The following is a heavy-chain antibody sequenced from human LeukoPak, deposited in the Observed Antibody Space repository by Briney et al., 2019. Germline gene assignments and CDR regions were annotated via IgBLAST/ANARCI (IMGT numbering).Heavy chain of an antibody. D-gene: IGHD6-13*01. J-gene: IGHJ4*02. CDR2: INHGGST. V-gene: IGHV4-34*01. Sequence: SETLSLTCAVYGGSFSGYYWSWIRQPPGKGLEWIGEINHGGSTNYNPSLKSRVTISVDTSKNQFSLKLSSVTAADTAVYYCARRIARRFDYWGQGTLVTVSS. CDR3: ARRIARRFDY. CDR1: GGSFSGYY.